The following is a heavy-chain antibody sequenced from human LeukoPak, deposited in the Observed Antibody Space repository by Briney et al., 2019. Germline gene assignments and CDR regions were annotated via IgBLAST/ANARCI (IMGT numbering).Heavy chain of an antibody. CDR3: ARSPGGGSSGYYYRTTYFDY. CDR1: GGSISIGGYS. J-gene: IGHJ4*02. CDR2: IYHSGST. D-gene: IGHD3-22*01. V-gene: IGHV4-30-2*01. Sequence: SETLSLTCAVSGGSISIGGYSWSWIRQPPGKGLEWIGYIYHSGSTYYNPSLKSRVTISVDRSKNQFSLKLSSVTAADTAVYYCARSPGGGSSGYYYRTTYFDYWGQGTLVTVSS.